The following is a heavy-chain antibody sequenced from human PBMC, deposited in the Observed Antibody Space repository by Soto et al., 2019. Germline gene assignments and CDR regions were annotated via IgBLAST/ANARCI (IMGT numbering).Heavy chain of an antibody. D-gene: IGHD6-13*01. Sequence: ASVKVSCKASGFTFSDYGLSWVRQAPGQPLEWMGWISGDNINSKYSQKFQGRLTMTTDTSTATASMELRSLASDDTAVYYCGREGQQLAQEKYYQFNGMDVWGQETTVTGSS. CDR1: GFTFSDYG. CDR3: GREGQQLAQEKYYQFNGMDV. CDR2: ISGDNINS. V-gene: IGHV1-18*01. J-gene: IGHJ6*02.